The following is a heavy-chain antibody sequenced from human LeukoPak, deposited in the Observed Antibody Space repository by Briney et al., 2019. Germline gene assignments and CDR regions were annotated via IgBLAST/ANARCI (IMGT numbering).Heavy chain of an antibody. V-gene: IGHV3-30*02. Sequence: GGSLRLSCVASGFTFSTYGMHWVRQAPGKGLEWVAFIRYDGSNKYYADSVKGRFTISRDNSKNTLYLQMNSLRAEDTAVYFCSKDEDPWKSTSISDFDYWGQGTLVTVSS. CDR3: SKDEDPWKSTSISDFDY. CDR1: GFTFSTYG. D-gene: IGHD1-1*01. CDR2: IRYDGSNK. J-gene: IGHJ4*02.